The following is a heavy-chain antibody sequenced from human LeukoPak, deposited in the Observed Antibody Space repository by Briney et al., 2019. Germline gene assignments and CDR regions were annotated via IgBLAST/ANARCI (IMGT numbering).Heavy chain of an antibody. CDR3: ARGYYDGSGYWDY. D-gene: IGHD3-22*01. CDR1: GYTFTGYY. V-gene: IGHV1-2*02. Sequence: GTSVKVSCKASGYTFTGYYMHWVRQAPGQGLEWMGWINPNSGGTNYAQKFQGRVTMTRDTSISTAYMELSRLRSDDTAVYYCARGYYDGSGYWDYWGQGTLVTVSS. CDR2: INPNSGGT. J-gene: IGHJ4*02.